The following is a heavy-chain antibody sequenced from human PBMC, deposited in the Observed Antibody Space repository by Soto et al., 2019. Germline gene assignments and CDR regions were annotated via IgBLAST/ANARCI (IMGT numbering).Heavy chain of an antibody. CDR3: AKDLLEGVPVAANWDY. J-gene: IGHJ4*02. D-gene: IGHD6-19*01. V-gene: IGHV3-23*01. CDR2: ISGSGGST. Sequence: LRLSCAASGFTFSSYAMSWVRQAPGKGLDWVSAISGSGGSTYYSDSVKGRFTISRDNSKNTLYLQMNSLRAEDTAVYYCAKDLLEGVPVAANWDYFGQGILLTFSS. CDR1: GFTFSSYA.